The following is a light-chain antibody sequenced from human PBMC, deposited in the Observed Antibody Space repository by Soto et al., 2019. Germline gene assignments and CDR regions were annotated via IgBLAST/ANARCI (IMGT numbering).Light chain of an antibody. V-gene: IGLV2-23*01. CDR1: SSDVGTYNL. J-gene: IGLJ2*01. Sequence: QSVLTQPASVSGSPGQSITISCTGTSSDVGTYNLVSWYQQYPGKAPKLMIYEGNKRPSGVSNRFSGSKSGNTASLTISGLQAEDEADYYCCSYAGSSTSVVFGGGTKLTVL. CDR3: CSYAGSSTSVV. CDR2: EGN.